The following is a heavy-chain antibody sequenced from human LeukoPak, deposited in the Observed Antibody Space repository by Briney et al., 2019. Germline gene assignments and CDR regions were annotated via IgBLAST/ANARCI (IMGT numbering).Heavy chain of an antibody. CDR2: FIPIFGTT. V-gene: IGHV1-69*13. CDR1: GSTFSSAA. Sequence: ASLKVSCKASGSTFSSAAISSVRQAPGQGLEWMGGFIPIFGTTNFAQKFRGRVTITAEESTGTAYMELISLRSDDTAMDYCARHQEGAAASGYFDYWGQGTLLTVSS. CDR3: ARHQEGAAASGYFDY. D-gene: IGHD2-2*01. J-gene: IGHJ4*02.